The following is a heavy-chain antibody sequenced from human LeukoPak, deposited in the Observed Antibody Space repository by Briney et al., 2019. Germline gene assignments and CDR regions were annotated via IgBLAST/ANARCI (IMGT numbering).Heavy chain of an antibody. J-gene: IGHJ4*02. CDR1: GYTFTGYY. CDR2: INPNSGGT. V-gene: IGHV1-2*02. D-gene: IGHD1-7*01. Sequence: VASVRVSCKASGYTFTGYYMHWVRQAPGQGLEWMGWINPNSGGTNYAQKFQGRVTMTRDTSISTAYMELSRLRSDDTAVYYCAREATNTNYVGFKLHPPFFDYWGQGTLVTVSS. CDR3: AREATNTNYVGFKLHPPFFDY.